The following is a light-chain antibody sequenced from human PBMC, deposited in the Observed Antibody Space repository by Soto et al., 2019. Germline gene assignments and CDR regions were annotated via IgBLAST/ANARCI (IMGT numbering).Light chain of an antibody. CDR1: SSNIGSSV. J-gene: IGLJ2*01. CDR3: AAWDDSLKGVL. V-gene: IGLV1-44*01. Sequence: QSVLTQPPSASGTPGQRVTISCSGSSSNIGSSVVNWYQQVPGTAPKLLIYTNTQRPSGVPDRFSGSKSGTSASLAISGLQSEDEADYYCAAWDDSLKGVLFGGGTKLTVL. CDR2: TNT.